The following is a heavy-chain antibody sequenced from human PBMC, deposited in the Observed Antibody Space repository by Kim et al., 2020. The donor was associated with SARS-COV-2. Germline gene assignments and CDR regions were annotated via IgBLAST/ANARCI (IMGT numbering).Heavy chain of an antibody. CDR2: VYPDYSQA. CDR3: ARPTWHYSSRWAQIEF. V-gene: IGHV5-51*01. D-gene: IGHD3-10*01. CDR1: GYNFSTFW. Sequence: GESLKISCKGSGYNFSTFWLVWVRQMPGKGLEWMGTVYPDYSQATYSPSFRGRVTFSVDKSITTAYLEWNSLETSDTAIYYCARPTWHYSSRWAQIEFWGQGTLVTVSS. J-gene: IGHJ1*01.